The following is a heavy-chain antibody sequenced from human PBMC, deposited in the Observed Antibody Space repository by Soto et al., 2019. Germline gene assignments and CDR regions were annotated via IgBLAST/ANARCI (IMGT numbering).Heavy chain of an antibody. Sequence: SETLSLTCTVSGGSIRSGGYHLSWIRQHPGKGLEWIGYIYYSGSTYYNPSLKSRVTISVDTSNNQFSLKLSSVTAADTAVYYCARESSTSNYYYYAMDVWGQGTMVTVSS. V-gene: IGHV4-31*03. CDR1: GGSIRSGGYH. CDR2: IYYSGST. D-gene: IGHD2-2*01. CDR3: ARESSTSNYYYYAMDV. J-gene: IGHJ6*02.